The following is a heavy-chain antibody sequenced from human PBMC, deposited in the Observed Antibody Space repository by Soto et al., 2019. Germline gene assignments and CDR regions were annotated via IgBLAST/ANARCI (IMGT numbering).Heavy chain of an antibody. J-gene: IGHJ5*02. CDR3: AHNYGTGSYYKGNWFDP. D-gene: IGHD3-10*01. CDR2: IYWDDDK. V-gene: IGHV2-5*02. Sequence: SGPTLVKPTQTLTLTCTFSGFSLSTSGVGVGWIRQPPGKALEWLALIYWDDDKRYSPSLKSRLTINKYTSKNQVVLTLTNMDPVDTATYYCAHNYGTGSYYKGNWFDPWGQGTLVTVSS. CDR1: GFSLSTSGVG.